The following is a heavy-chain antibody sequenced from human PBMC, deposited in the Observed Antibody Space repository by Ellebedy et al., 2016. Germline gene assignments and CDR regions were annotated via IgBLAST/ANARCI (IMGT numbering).Heavy chain of an antibody. V-gene: IGHV3-23*01. CDR1: GFMFRNYF. Sequence: GESLKISXAASGFMFRNYFMSWVRQAPGKGLEWVATISGAGYTTFFADSVKGRFTISRDNSRDTLYLQMNSLRAEDTAVYYCYYGHYSASWGQGTLVTVSS. CDR2: ISGAGYTT. J-gene: IGHJ4*02. D-gene: IGHD4-17*01. CDR3: YYGHYSAS.